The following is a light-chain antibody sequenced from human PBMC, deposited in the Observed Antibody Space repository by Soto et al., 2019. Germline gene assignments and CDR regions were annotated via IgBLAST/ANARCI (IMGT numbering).Light chain of an antibody. V-gene: IGKV3D-20*02. Sequence: ILLTQSPGTLSLSPGERATLSCRASQSVSSSSLAWYQQKPGQAPSLLIYDASNRATGIPARFSGSGSGTDFTLTISSLEPEDFAVYYCQQRSNWPPITFGQGTRLEIK. CDR3: QQRSNWPPIT. J-gene: IGKJ5*01. CDR2: DAS. CDR1: QSVSSSS.